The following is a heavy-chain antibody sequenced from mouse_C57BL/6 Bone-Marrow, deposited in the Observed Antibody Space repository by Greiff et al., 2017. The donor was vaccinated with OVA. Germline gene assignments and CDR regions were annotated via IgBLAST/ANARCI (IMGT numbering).Heavy chain of an antibody. CDR2: IDPEDGET. CDR1: GFNIKDYY. D-gene: IGHD1-1*01. V-gene: IGHV14-2*01. Sequence: EVKLQESGAELVKPGASVKLSCTASGFNIKDYYMHWVKQRTEQGLEWIGRIDPEDGETKYAPKFQGKATIPADTSSNTDYLQLSTLTSEDTAVYYCARPGSSYYYAMDYWGQGTSVTVSS. CDR3: ARPGSSYYYAMDY. J-gene: IGHJ4*01.